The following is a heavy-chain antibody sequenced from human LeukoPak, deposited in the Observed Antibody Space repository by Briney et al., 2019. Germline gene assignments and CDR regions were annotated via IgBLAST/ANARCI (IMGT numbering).Heavy chain of an antibody. CDR1: GGSISSYY. D-gene: IGHD3-22*01. V-gene: IGHV4-59*01. CDR2: IYYSGST. CDR3: ARFRDYDSSGDPTNGAFDI. J-gene: IGHJ3*02. Sequence: SETLSLTCTVSGGSISSYYWSWIRQPPGKGLEWIGYIYYSGSTNYNPSLKSRVTISVDTSKNQFSLKLSSVTAADTAVYYCARFRDYDSSGDPTNGAFDIWGQGTMVTVSS.